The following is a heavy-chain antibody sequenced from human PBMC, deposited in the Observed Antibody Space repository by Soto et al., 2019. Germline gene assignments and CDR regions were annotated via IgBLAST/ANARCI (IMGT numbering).Heavy chain of an antibody. V-gene: IGHV5-10-1*01. J-gene: IGHJ6*02. CDR1: GYSFTSYW. CDR3: ARTNRKWSRGYYYGMDV. Sequence: GESLQISCKGSGYSFTSYWISWVRQMPGKGLEWMGRIDPSDSYTNYSPSFQGHVTISADKSISTAYLQWSSLKASDTAMYYCARTNRKWSRGYYYGMDVWGQGTTVTVSS. D-gene: IGHD2-15*01. CDR2: IDPSDSYT.